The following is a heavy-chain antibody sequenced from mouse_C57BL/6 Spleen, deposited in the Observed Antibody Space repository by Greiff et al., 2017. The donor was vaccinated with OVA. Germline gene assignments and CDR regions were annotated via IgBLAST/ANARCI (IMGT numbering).Heavy chain of an antibody. CDR1: GYSITSGNY. CDR3: ARGPSWDDWYFDA. V-gene: IGHV3-6*01. Sequence: ESGPGLVKPSQSLSLTCSVTGYSITSGNYWNWIRQFPGNQLEWLGYISYDGSTNYNPSLKNPISFTRDTSKKQFLLKLNSVTTEDTAAYDVARGPSWDDWYFDAGGTGTTVTVAS. CDR2: ISYDGST. J-gene: IGHJ1*03. D-gene: IGHD4-1*01.